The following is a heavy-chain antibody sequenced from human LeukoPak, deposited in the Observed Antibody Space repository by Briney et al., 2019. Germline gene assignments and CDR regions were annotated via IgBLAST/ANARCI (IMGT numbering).Heavy chain of an antibody. CDR2: ISSSSSYT. J-gene: IGHJ4*02. V-gene: IGHV3-11*05. CDR3: ARVWGNSGYANDY. D-gene: IGHD5-12*01. Sequence: GGSLRLSCAASGFTFSDYYMSWIRQAPGKGLEWVSYISSSSSYTNYADSVKGRFTISRDNAKNSLYLQRSSLRAEDTAVYYCARVWGNSGYANDYWGQGTLVTVSS. CDR1: GFTFSDYY.